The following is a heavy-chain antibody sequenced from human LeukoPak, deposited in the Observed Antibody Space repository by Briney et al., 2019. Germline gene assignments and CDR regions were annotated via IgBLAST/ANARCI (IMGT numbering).Heavy chain of an antibody. D-gene: IGHD6-13*01. CDR2: MNPNSGKT. CDR3: ARGSSSWDSIDY. V-gene: IGHV1-8*03. CDR1: GYTFTNYD. J-gene: IGHJ4*02. Sequence: ASVKVSCKASGYTFTNYDINWVRQATGQGLEWMGRMNPNSGKTVYAQKFQGRVSITRNTSISTAYMELSSLRSEDTAVYYCARGSSSWDSIDYWGQGALVTVSS.